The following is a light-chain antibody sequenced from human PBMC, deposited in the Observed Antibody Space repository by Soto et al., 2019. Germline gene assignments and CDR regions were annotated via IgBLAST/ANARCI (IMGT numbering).Light chain of an antibody. J-gene: IGKJ1*01. Sequence: EIVLTQSPGTLSLSPGERATLSCRASQSVSSSYLAWYQQKPGQAPRLLIYGASSRATGIPDRFGGSGSGTDFTLTISRLEPEDFAVYYCQQYGSSPPFTFGQGTKWIS. CDR1: QSVSSSY. CDR2: GAS. V-gene: IGKV3-20*01. CDR3: QQYGSSPPFT.